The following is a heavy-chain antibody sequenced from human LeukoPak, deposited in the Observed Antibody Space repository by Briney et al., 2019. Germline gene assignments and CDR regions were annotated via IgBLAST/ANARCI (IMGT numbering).Heavy chain of an antibody. CDR3: ARGLITGMVGPFGS. J-gene: IGHJ4*02. CDR2: IYYSEIA. D-gene: IGHD5-18*01. V-gene: IGHV4-59*01. Sequence: SETLSLTCTVSGGSIRNYYCSWVRQPPGKGLEWIGYIYYSEIANYNPSLKSRVTISEDTSKNQFSLKLSSVTAADTAVYYCARGLITGMVGPFGSWGQGTLVTVSS. CDR1: GGSIRNYY.